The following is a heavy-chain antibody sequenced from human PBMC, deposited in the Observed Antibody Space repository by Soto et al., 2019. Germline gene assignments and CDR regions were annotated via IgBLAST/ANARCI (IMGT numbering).Heavy chain of an antibody. CDR2: TYYRSKWYN. CDR3: AIDLYHFWICYYAAYYYYYMDF. Sequence: SQTLSLTCDISGESVSSNSAAWNWIRQSPSRGLEWLGRTYYRSKWYNDYAVSVKSRITINPDTSKNQFSLQLNSVTPEDTAVSYSAIDLYHFWICYYAAYYYYYMDFWGKGTTVTVSS. V-gene: IGHV6-1*01. J-gene: IGHJ6*03. D-gene: IGHD3-3*01. CDR1: GESVSSNSAA.